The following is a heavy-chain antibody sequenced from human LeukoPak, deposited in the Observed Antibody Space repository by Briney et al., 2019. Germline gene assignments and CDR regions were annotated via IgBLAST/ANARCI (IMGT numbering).Heavy chain of an antibody. CDR3: AREGRDSSGWYYYYYGMDV. V-gene: IGHV3-53*01. J-gene: IGHJ6*02. D-gene: IGHD6-19*01. CDR1: GFTVSSNY. Sequence: GGSLRLSCAASGFTVSSNYMSWVRQAPGKGLEWVSVIYSGGSTYYADSVKGRFTISRDNSKNTLYLQVNSLRAEDTAVYYCAREGRDSSGWYYYYYGMDVWGQGTTVTVSS. CDR2: IYSGGST.